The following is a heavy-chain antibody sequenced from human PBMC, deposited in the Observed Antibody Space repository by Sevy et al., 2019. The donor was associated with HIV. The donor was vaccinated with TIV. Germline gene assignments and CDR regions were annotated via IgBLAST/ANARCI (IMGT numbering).Heavy chain of an antibody. CDR2: ISSSGSTI. D-gene: IGHD2-15*01. V-gene: IGHV3-48*03. J-gene: IGHJ2*01. CDR3: ARDLTYCSGGSCYSGSYWYFDL. CDR1: GFTFSSYE. Sequence: GGSLRLSCAASGFTFSSYEMNWVRQAPGKGLEWVSYISSSGSTIYYADSVKGRFTISRDNAKNSLYLQMNSLRAEDTAVYYCARDLTYCSGGSCYSGSYWYFDLWGRGTLVTVSS.